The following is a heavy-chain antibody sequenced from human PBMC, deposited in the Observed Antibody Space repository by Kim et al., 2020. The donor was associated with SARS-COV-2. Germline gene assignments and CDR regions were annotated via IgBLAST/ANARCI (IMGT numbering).Heavy chain of an antibody. Sequence: GGSLRLSCAASGFSFRVYGMHWVRQAPGKGLEWVAAISNDGSNQYYADSVQGRFTISRDNSKNTLYLQMSGLRAEDTAMYYCAKDLGTTWYLIDYWGQGTLVTVSS. CDR2: ISNDGSNQ. V-gene: IGHV3-30*18. J-gene: IGHJ4*02. CDR1: GFSFRVYG. CDR3: AKDLGTTWYLIDY. D-gene: IGHD6-13*01.